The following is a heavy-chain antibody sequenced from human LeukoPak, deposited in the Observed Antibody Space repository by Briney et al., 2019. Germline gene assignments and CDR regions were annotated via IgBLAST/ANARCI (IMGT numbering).Heavy chain of an antibody. D-gene: IGHD3-3*01. CDR1: GFTFSGTW. CDR2: INTKTDGATT. Sequence: GGSLRLSCAGSGFTFSGTWLNWAGKPQGQGLEWVPRINTKTDGATTTYGAPVKGRFTISRDDSKSTLYLDMNSLKTEDTAVYYCTTEFWYYFNNWGQGTLVTVSS. V-gene: IGHV3-15*06. J-gene: IGHJ4*02. CDR3: TTEFWYYFNN.